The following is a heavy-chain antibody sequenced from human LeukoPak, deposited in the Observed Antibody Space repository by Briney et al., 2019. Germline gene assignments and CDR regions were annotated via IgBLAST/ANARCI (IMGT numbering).Heavy chain of an antibody. CDR3: ALWFGELVDY. V-gene: IGHV3-23*01. D-gene: IGHD3-10*01. CDR1: GFTFSSYA. CDR2: ISGSGGST. J-gene: IGHJ4*02. Sequence: GGSPRLSCAASGFTFSSYAMSWVRQAPGKGLEWVSAISGSGGSTYYADSVKGRFTISRDNYKNTLYLQMNSLRAEDTAVYYCALWFGELVDYWGQGTLVTVSS.